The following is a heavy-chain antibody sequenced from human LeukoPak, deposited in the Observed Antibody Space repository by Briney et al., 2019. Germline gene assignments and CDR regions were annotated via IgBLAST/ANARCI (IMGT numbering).Heavy chain of an antibody. CDR3: AKDLGSSSAAYYYYGMDV. CDR1: GFTFSSYA. J-gene: IGHJ6*02. V-gene: IGHV3-23*01. Sequence: AGGSLRVSCAASGFTFSSYAMSWVRQAPGKGLEWVSGISGSGSRTYYADSVKGRFTISRDNSKNTLYLQMSSLRAEDTAVYYCAKDLGSSSAAYYYYGMDVWGQGTTVTVSS. CDR2: ISGSGSRT. D-gene: IGHD6-6*01.